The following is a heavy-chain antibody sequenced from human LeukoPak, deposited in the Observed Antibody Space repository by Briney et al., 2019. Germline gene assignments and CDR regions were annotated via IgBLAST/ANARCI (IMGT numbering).Heavy chain of an antibody. Sequence: GRSLRLSCAASGFTFSSYAMHWVRQAPGKGLEWVAVISYDGSNKYYADSVKGRFTISRDNSKNTLYLQMNSLRAEDTAVYYCAKGGGAAAGTNYWGQGTLVTVSS. D-gene: IGHD6-13*01. CDR3: AKGGGAAAGTNY. CDR1: GFTFSSYA. CDR2: ISYDGSNK. V-gene: IGHV3-30-3*01. J-gene: IGHJ4*02.